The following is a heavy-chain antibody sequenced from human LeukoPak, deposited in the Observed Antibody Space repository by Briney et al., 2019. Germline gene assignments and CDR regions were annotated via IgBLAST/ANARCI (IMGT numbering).Heavy chain of an antibody. V-gene: IGHV3-30*02. D-gene: IGHD3-3*01. CDR3: AKDYDFWSCCLGYISSSGMDY. CDR1: GFTFSSYG. J-gene: IGHJ4*02. CDR2: IRYDGSNK. Sequence: AGGSLTLSCAASGFTFSSYGMRWCRQPPARELVGGAFIRYDGSNKYYADSVKSRVTISRDNSKNTLYLQMNSLRAEDTAVYYCAKDYDFWSCCLGYISSSGMDYWGQGTLVTVSS.